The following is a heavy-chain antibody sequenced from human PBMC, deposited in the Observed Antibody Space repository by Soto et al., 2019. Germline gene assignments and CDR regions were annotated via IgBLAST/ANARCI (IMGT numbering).Heavy chain of an antibody. D-gene: IGHD6-13*01. CDR3: ARQSHYGSSWPFDY. J-gene: IGHJ4*02. Sequence: SETLSLTCTVSGGSISSSSYYWGWIRQPPGKGLEWIGSIYYSGSTYYNPSLKSRVTISVNTSKNQFSLKLSSVTAADTAVYYCARQSHYGSSWPFDYWGQGTLVTVSS. V-gene: IGHV4-39*01. CDR2: IYYSGST. CDR1: GGSISSSSYY.